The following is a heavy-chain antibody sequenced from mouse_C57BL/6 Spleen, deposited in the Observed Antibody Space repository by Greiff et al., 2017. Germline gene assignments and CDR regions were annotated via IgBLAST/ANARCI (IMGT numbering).Heavy chain of an antibody. CDR1: GYSFTDYN. J-gene: IGHJ2*01. Sequence: VQLKESGPELVKPGASVKISCKASGYSFTDYNMNWVKQSNGKSLEWIGVINPNYGTTSYNQKFKGKATLTVDQSSSTAYMQLNSLTSEDSAVYYCARRRDYSNYDYFDYWGQGTTLTVSS. CDR2: INPNYGTT. V-gene: IGHV1-39*01. CDR3: ARRRDYSNYDYFDY. D-gene: IGHD2-5*01.